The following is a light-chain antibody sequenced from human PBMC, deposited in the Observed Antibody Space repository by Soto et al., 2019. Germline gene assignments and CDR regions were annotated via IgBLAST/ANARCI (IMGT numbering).Light chain of an antibody. V-gene: IGKV1-5*03. CDR2: KTS. CDR1: QSISNW. J-gene: IGKJ1*01. CDR3: QQYNGYRWT. Sequence: DIQMTQSPSTLSASVGDRVTITCRASQSISNWLAWYQQKPGKAPKIPIYKTSSLESGVPSRFSGSGSGTEITLTIRSLQPDDFATYYCQQYNGYRWTFGQGTKVDI.